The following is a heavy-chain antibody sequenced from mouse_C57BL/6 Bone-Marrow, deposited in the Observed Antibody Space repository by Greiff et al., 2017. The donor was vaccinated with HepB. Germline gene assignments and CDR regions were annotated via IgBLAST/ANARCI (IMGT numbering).Heavy chain of an antibody. D-gene: IGHD4-1*01. CDR2: SRNKANDYTT. Sequence: EVQLVESGGGLVQSGRSLRLSCATSGFTFSDFYMEWVRQAPGKGLEWIAASRNKANDYTTEYSASVKGRFIVSRDTSQSILYLQMNALRAEDTAIYYCARRMGRYYAMDYWGQGTSVTVSS. CDR3: ARRMGRYYAMDY. J-gene: IGHJ4*01. V-gene: IGHV7-1*01. CDR1: GFTFSDFY.